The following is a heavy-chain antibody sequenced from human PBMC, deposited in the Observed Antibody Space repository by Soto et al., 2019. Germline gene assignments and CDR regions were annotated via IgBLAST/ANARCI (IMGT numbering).Heavy chain of an antibody. CDR2: IKEDGSDM. J-gene: IGHJ4*02. CDR1: GFTFSSYW. CDR3: ATEVWVYYDFWSGYSDY. Sequence: VQLVESGGGLVQPGGSLRLSCAASGFTFSSYWMSWVRQAPGKGLEWEANIKEDGSDMYYVDSVKGRFTISRDNAKNSLYLQMNSLRAEDTAVYYCATEVWVYYDFWSGYSDYWGQGTLVTVSS. D-gene: IGHD3-3*01. V-gene: IGHV3-7*01.